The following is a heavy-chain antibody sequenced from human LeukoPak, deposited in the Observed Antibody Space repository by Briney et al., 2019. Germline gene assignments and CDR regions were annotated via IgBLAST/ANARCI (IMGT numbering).Heavy chain of an antibody. V-gene: IGHV3-48*03. Sequence: PGGSLRLSCAASGFTFSSYEMNWVRQAPGKGLEWVSYISSSGSTIYYADSVKGRFTISRDNAKNSLYLQMNSLRAEDTAVYYCARELPYYYGSGSYSDAFDIWGQGTMVTVSS. CDR2: ISSSGSTI. J-gene: IGHJ3*02. CDR1: GFTFSSYE. D-gene: IGHD3-10*01. CDR3: ARELPYYYGSGSYSDAFDI.